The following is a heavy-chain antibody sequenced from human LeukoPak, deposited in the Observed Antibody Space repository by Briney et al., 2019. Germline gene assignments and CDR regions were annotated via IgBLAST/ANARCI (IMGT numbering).Heavy chain of an antibody. CDR3: ARGCSSTSCLDGFDP. Sequence: KPSETLSLTCAVYGGSFSAYYWSWIRQPPGKGLEWIGEINHSGSTNYNPSLKSRVTISVDTSKNQFSLKLSSVTAADTAVYYCARGCSSTSCLDGFDPWGQGTLVTVSS. V-gene: IGHV4-34*01. D-gene: IGHD2-2*01. J-gene: IGHJ5*02. CDR1: GGSFSAYY. CDR2: INHSGST.